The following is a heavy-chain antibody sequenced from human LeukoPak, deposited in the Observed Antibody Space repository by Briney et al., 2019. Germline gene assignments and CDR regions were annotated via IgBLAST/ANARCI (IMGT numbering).Heavy chain of an antibody. D-gene: IGHD3-3*01. J-gene: IGHJ4*02. CDR3: ARSWSGYRNFDY. Sequence: GASVKVSCKASGYTFRNYGISWVRKAPGQGLEWMGWISAYNGNTNYAQKLQGRVTMTTDTSTSTAYMELRSLRSDDTAVYYCARSWSGYRNFDYWGQGTLVTVSS. CDR1: GYTFRNYG. CDR2: ISAYNGNT. V-gene: IGHV1-18*01.